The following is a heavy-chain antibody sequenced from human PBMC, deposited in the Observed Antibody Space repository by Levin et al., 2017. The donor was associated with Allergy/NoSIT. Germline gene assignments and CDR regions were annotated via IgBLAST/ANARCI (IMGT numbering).Heavy chain of an antibody. CDR3: AKPGGYCSGGSCYFFDY. J-gene: IGHJ4*02. D-gene: IGHD2-15*01. CDR2: ISFDGSNK. V-gene: IGHV3-30*18. CDR1: GFSLSNYG. Sequence: GGSLRLSCAASGFSLSNYGMHWVRQAPGKGLEWVAVISFDGSNKYYGDAVKGRFTISRDISKNTVYLQMNSLRAEDTAVYYCAKPGGYCSGGSCYFFDYWGQGTLVTVSS.